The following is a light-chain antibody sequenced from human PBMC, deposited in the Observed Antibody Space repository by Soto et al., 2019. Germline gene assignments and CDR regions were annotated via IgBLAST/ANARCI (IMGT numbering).Light chain of an antibody. J-gene: IGKJ1*01. CDR3: KQYGSSPTWT. CDR2: GAS. V-gene: IGKV3-20*01. Sequence: ESVLTQSPGTLSLSPGERATLSCRASQSVSSNYLAWYQQKPGQAPRLLIYGASTRASGITDRFSGSGSGTDFTLTIRRLEPEDSAVYYCKQYGSSPTWTFGQGNKVEI. CDR1: QSVSSNY.